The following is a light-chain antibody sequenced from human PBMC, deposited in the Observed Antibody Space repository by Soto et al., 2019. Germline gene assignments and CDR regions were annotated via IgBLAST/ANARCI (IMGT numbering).Light chain of an antibody. CDR2: GAS. CDR1: QSISSNF. CDR3: QQYGGSPRT. J-gene: IGKJ1*01. V-gene: IGKV3-20*01. Sequence: EILFTQSPATLSLSPGERATLSCRASQSISSNFLAWYQQQRGEAPRLLIHGASNRDTGIPDRFSGMGSRTDCTLTIPRLETEDFAVDYCQQYGGSPRTFGQGTQVDIK.